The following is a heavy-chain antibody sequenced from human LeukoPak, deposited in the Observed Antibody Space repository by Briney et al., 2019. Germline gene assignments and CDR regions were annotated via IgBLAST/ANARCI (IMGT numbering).Heavy chain of an antibody. D-gene: IGHD1-14*01. CDR3: VSPVFINY. CDR2: ISYDGSNK. Sequence: PGGSLRLSCAASGFTFSSYGMHWVRQAPGKGLEWVAVISYDGSNKYYADSVKGRFTISRDNSKNTLYLQMNSLRAEDTAVYYCVSPVFINYWGQGTLVTVSS. V-gene: IGHV3-30*03. CDR1: GFTFSSYG. J-gene: IGHJ4*01.